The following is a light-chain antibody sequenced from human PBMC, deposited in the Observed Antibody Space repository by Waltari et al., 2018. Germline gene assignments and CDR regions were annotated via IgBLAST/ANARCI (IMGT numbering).Light chain of an antibody. V-gene: IGKV1-12*01. Sequence: DIQMTQSPSSVSASVGDRVTTTCRASQEINGWLTWYQQKPGKAPKLPVYAASTVHTGVPARFSGGRSGTDFNLSISGLQPEDFATYFCQQGNTFPPTFGQGTKVDTK. CDR2: AAS. CDR1: QEINGW. CDR3: QQGNTFPPT. J-gene: IGKJ1*01.